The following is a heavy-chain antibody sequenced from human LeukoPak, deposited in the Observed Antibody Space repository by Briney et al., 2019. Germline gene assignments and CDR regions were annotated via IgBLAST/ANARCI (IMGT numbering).Heavy chain of an antibody. V-gene: IGHV3-33*01. Sequence: GALRLSCAASGFTFSSYGMHWVRQAPGKGLEWVAVIWYDGSNKYYADAVKGRFTISRDNSKNTLYLQMNSLRAEDTAVYYCARGLSSAFDYWGQGTLVTVSS. CDR2: IWYDGSNK. D-gene: IGHD2-15*01. J-gene: IGHJ4*02. CDR1: GFTFSSYG. CDR3: ARGLSSAFDY.